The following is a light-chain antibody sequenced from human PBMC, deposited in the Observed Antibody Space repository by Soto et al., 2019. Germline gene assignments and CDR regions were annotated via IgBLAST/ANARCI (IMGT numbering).Light chain of an antibody. Sequence: DIVMTQSPDSLAVSLGERATINCKSSKSVLYSYNNKNYLAWYQQKPGQPPKQLIYWASTRESGVPDRFSGSWSSTDFTLSICSLQGEYVAVYYCQQYYRTPLTFGQETKVEIK. V-gene: IGKV4-1*01. CDR3: QQYYRTPLT. CDR2: WAS. J-gene: IGKJ1*01. CDR1: KSVLYSYNNKNY.